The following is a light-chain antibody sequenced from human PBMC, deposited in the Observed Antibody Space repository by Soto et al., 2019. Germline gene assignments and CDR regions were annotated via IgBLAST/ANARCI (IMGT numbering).Light chain of an antibody. V-gene: IGLV1-40*01. Sequence: QSVLTQPPSVSGAPGQRVTISCTRSSSNIGAGYDVHWYQQLPGTAPKLLIYANGNRPSGVPDRFSGSKSGTSASLAITGLQAEDEADYYCQSYDRSLSGYVLGTGTKVTVL. CDR1: SSNIGAGYD. CDR3: QSYDRSLSGYV. CDR2: ANG. J-gene: IGLJ1*01.